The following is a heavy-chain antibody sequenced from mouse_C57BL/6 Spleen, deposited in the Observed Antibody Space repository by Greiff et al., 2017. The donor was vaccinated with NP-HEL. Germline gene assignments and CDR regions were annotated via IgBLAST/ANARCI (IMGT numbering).Heavy chain of an antibody. Sequence: VQLQQSGTELVKPGASVKLSCKASGYTFTSYWMHWVKQRPGQGLEWIGNINPSNGGTNYNEKFKSKATLTVDKSSSTAYMQLSSLTSEDSAVYYCARGGKTGLPFAYWGQGTLVTVSA. CDR2: INPSNGGT. D-gene: IGHD3-1*01. CDR3: ARGGKTGLPFAY. CDR1: GYTFTSYW. J-gene: IGHJ3*01. V-gene: IGHV1-53*01.